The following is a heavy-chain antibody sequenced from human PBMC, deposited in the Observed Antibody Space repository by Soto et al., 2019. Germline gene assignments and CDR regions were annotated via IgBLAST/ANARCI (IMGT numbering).Heavy chain of an antibody. D-gene: IGHD3-10*01. J-gene: IGHJ6*02. CDR2: IYYSGST. V-gene: IGHV4-59*01. Sequence: PSETLSLTCTVSGGSISSYYWSWIRQPPGKGLEWIGYIYYSGSTNYNPSLKSRVTISVDTSKNQFSLKLSSVTAADTAVYYCARVVRGYYGSGKGMDVWGQGTTVT. CDR1: GGSISSYY. CDR3: ARVVRGYYGSGKGMDV.